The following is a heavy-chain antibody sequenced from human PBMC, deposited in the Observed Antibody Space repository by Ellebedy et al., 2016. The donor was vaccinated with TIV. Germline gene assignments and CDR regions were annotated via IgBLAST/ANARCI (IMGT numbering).Heavy chain of an antibody. J-gene: IGHJ4*02. D-gene: IGHD5-18*01. V-gene: IGHV4-31*03. CDR1: GGSINSGGYS. CDR3: ARGVDTAMGATFDH. Sequence: MPSETLSLTCTVSGGSINSGGYSWTWIRQYPGKGLEWIGFISDSGSTYYNPSLKSRLSISADPPKNQFSLKLSAVTVADTAVYYCARGVDTAMGATFDHWGQGTLVTVSS. CDR2: ISDSGST.